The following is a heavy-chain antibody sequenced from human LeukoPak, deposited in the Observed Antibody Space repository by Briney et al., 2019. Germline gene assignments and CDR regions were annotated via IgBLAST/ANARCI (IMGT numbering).Heavy chain of an antibody. CDR3: AELGITMIGGV. CDR1: GFPLSSYA. Sequence: GGSPRLSCAASGFPLSSYAMSWVRQAPGKGLEWVSYISSSGSTIYYADSVKGRFTISRDNAKNSLYLQMNSLRAEDTAVYYCAELGITMIGGVWGKGTTVTISS. V-gene: IGHV3-48*03. J-gene: IGHJ6*04. CDR2: ISSSGSTI. D-gene: IGHD3-10*02.